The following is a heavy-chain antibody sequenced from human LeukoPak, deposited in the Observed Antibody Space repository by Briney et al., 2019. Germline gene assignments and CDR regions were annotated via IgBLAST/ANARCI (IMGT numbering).Heavy chain of an antibody. CDR2: IASSGTTI. D-gene: IGHD6-19*01. CDR3: ALLAVASDFDY. V-gene: IGHV3-48*03. CDR1: GFPFSIYE. Sequence: GGSLRLSCAVSGFPFSIYEMNWVRQAPGKGLEWVSNIASSGTTIYYADSVKGRFSISRDNAKSSLYLQMNSLRVEDTAVYYCALLAVASDFDYWGRGALVTVSS. J-gene: IGHJ4*02.